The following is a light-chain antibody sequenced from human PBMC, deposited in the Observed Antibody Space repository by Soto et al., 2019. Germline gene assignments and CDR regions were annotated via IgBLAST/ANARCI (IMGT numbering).Light chain of an antibody. J-gene: IGKJ4*01. CDR1: QSVTTY. CDR3: QQRYNWPLT. V-gene: IGKV3-11*01. Sequence: EIVLTQSPATLSLSPGERATLSCRASQSVTTYLAWYQQKPGQAPRLLIYDASNRATGIPARFSGSGSGTDFTLTIKSIETEDFAVYYCQQRYNWPLTFGGGTKVDIK. CDR2: DAS.